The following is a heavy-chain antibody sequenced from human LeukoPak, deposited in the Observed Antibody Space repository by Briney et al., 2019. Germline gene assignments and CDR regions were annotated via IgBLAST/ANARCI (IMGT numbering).Heavy chain of an antibody. J-gene: IGHJ5*02. Sequence: ASVKVSCKASGYTFTGYYMHWVRQAPGQGLEWMGGIIPIFGTANYAQKFQGRVTITADESTSTAYMELSSLRSEDTAVYYCARNGDHPYSSSWLYNWFDPWGQGTLVTVSS. CDR2: IIPIFGTA. CDR3: ARNGDHPYSSSWLYNWFDP. CDR1: GYTFTGYY. V-gene: IGHV1-69*13. D-gene: IGHD6-13*01.